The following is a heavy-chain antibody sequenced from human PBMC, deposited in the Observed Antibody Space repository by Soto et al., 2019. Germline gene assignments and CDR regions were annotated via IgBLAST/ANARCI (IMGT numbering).Heavy chain of an antibody. J-gene: IGHJ4*02. CDR3: AKEKHDGSLDY. D-gene: IGHD3-10*01. CDR1: GFTFSSYG. V-gene: IGHV3-30*18. Sequence: PGGSLRLSCAASGFTFSSYGMHWVRQAPGKGLEWVAVISYDGSNKYYADSAKGRFTISRDNSKNTLYLQMNSLRAEDTAVYYCAKEKHDGSLDYWGQGTLVTVSS. CDR2: ISYDGSNK.